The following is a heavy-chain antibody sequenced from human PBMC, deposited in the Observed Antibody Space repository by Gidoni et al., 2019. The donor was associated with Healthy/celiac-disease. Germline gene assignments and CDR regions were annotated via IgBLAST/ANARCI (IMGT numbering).Heavy chain of an antibody. CDR3: ASAYYYGSGKGSADYYGMDV. D-gene: IGHD3-10*01. CDR2: IIPNFGTA. CDR1: GGTFTSYP. V-gene: IGHV1-69*01. J-gene: IGHJ6*02. Sequence: QVQLVQSGAEVKKPGSSVKVSCKASGGTFTSYPTRWVRQAPGQGLEWMGGIIPNFGTANDAQKFQGRVTITADESTSTAYMELSSLRSEDTAVYYCASAYYYGSGKGSADYYGMDVWGQGTTVTVSS.